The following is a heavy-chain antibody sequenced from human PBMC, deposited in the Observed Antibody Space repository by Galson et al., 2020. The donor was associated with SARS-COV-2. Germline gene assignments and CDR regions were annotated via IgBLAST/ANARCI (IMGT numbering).Heavy chain of an antibody. CDR1: GFTFSTYG. J-gene: IGHJ4*02. CDR2: ISSDGSNE. Sequence: PGGSLRLSCAASGFTFSTYGMHWIRQAPGKGLKWVAVISSDGSNEYYADSVKGRFTISRDKSKNTVYLQMNSLRIEDTAVYYCAKAGEKMDIPNYFDDWGPGALVTV. CDR3: AKAGEKMDIPNYFDD. V-gene: IGHV3-30*18.